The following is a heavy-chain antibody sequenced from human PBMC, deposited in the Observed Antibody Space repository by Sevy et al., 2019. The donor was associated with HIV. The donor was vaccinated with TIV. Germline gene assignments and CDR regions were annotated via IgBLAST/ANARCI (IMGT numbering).Heavy chain of an antibody. CDR1: KFPFRSNG. V-gene: IGHV3-30*02. J-gene: IGHJ5*02. Sequence: GGSLRLSCVASKFPFRSNGFHWVRQPPGKGLEWLPYINFDGMDRKYGDSVKGRFTVSRDNSKNTLYLQMNSLRAEDTAVYYCAKDLRVVIPAAMQPADLWGQGTLVTVSS. CDR3: AKDLRVVIPAAMQPADL. D-gene: IGHD2-2*01. CDR2: INFDGMDR.